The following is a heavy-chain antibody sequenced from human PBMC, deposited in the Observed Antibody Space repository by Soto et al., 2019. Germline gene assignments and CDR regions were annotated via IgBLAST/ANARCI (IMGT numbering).Heavy chain of an antibody. V-gene: IGHV1-46*03. CDR2: INPSGGST. CDR1: GYTFTSYY. Sequence: GASVKVSCKASGYTFTSYYMHWVRQAPGQGLEWMGIINPSGGSTSYAQKFQGRVTMTRDTSTSTVYMELSSLRSEDTAVYYCARKPYYGSGSYETHPLDYWGQGTLVTVSS. CDR3: ARKPYYGSGSYETHPLDY. J-gene: IGHJ4*02. D-gene: IGHD3-10*01.